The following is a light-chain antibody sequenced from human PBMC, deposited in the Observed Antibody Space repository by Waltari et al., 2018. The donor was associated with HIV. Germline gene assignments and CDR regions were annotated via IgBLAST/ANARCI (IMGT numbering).Light chain of an antibody. CDR3: QHYDGSPLT. CDR2: EAA. J-gene: IGKJ4*01. CDR1: QSISAK. V-gene: IGKV3-15*01. Sequence: EIVMTQSPPTLSVSPGQRVTLSCRASQSISAKVAWYQQRPGQAPRLLIYEAATRPTGIPARFSGSGSGTDFTLTISRLEPEDFAFYYCQHYDGSPLTFGGGTKVEVK.